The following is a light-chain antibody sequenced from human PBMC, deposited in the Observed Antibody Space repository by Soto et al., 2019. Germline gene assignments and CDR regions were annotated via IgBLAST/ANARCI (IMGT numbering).Light chain of an antibody. J-gene: IGLJ1*01. Sequence: QSVLTQPASVSGSPGQSITISCTGTSSDIGGYNYVSWYQQHPGKAPKVMIYDVNNRPSGVSHRFSGSKSGNTASLTISGLQAEDEADYYCNSYTSHNTYVFGTGTKVTVL. CDR1: SSDIGGYNY. CDR3: NSYTSHNTYV. V-gene: IGLV2-14*03. CDR2: DVN.